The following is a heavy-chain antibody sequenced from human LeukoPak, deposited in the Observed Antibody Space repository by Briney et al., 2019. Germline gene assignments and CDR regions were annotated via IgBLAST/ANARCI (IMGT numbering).Heavy chain of an antibody. V-gene: IGHV4-30-4*01. CDR1: GGSISSGDYY. J-gene: IGHJ2*01. Sequence: SETLSLTCTVSGGSISSGDYYWSWIRQPPGKGLEWIGYIDYSESTYYNSSLKSRVTIPVDTSKNQFSLKLSSVTAADTAVYYCARDRILTVTTYWYFYLWGRGTLVTVSS. CDR2: IDYSEST. D-gene: IGHD4-11*01. CDR3: ARDRILTVTTYWYFYL.